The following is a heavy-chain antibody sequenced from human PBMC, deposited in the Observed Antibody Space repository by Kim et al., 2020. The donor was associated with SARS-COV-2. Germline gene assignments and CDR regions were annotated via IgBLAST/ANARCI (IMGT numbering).Heavy chain of an antibody. V-gene: IGHV3-53*01. Sequence: AEPVRGRITISREDDNNTLYLQMNSLRTEDTAVYYCARDQSPKWELPLGHWGQGTLVTVSS. CDR3: ARDQSPKWELPLGH. D-gene: IGHD1-26*01. J-gene: IGHJ4*02.